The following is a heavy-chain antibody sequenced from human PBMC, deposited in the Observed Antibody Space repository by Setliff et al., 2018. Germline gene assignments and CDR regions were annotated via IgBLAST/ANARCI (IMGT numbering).Heavy chain of an antibody. CDR1: GASLNSGTYY. J-gene: IGHJ4*02. CDR3: ARTGTYRYFDY. Sequence: NPSETLSLTCTVSGASLNSGTYYWGWIRQPPGKGLEWIGRIYYRGDTYYNPSLKGRLTISVDTAQNQFSLRLTSVTAADTAVYYCARTGTYRYFDYWGQGALV. V-gene: IGHV4-39*01. D-gene: IGHD1-1*01. CDR2: IYYRGDT.